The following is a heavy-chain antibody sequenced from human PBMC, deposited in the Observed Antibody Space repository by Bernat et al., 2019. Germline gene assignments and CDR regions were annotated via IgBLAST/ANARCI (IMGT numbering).Heavy chain of an antibody. J-gene: IGHJ6*02. CDR2: IHYSGST. CDR3: ARHSGSGRHYYYYGMDV. CDR1: GGSISSSSYY. Sequence: QLQLQESGPGLVKPSETLSLTCTVSGGSISSSSYYWGWIRQPPGKGLEWIGSIHYSGSTYYNPSLKSRVTISVDTSKNQFSLKLSSVTAADTAVYYCARHSGSGRHYYYYGMDVWGQGTTVTVSS. D-gene: IGHD3-10*01. V-gene: IGHV4-39*01.